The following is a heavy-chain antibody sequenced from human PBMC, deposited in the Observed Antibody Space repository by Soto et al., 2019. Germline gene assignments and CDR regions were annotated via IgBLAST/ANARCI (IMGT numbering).Heavy chain of an antibody. Sequence: GASVKVSCKASGFTFTSSAMQWVRQARGQRLEWIGWIVVGSGNTNYAQKFQERVTITRDMSTSTAYMELSSLRSEDTAVYYCAADSWFGAGAGPRDYFDYWGQGTLVTVSS. J-gene: IGHJ4*02. CDR1: GFTFTSSA. D-gene: IGHD3-10*01. CDR2: IVVGSGNT. CDR3: AADSWFGAGAGPRDYFDY. V-gene: IGHV1-58*02.